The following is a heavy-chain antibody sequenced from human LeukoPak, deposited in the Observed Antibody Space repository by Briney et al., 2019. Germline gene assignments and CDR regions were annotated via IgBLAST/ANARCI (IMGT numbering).Heavy chain of an antibody. J-gene: IGHJ4*02. Sequence: SVKVSCKTSGYTFISHDINWVRQATGQGLEWMGWMDPNSGNTGYAQRFQGRVTLTRSTSLSEAYMELTSLKFEDTAVYYCARVQGSDTSGSFDHWGQGTLVTVSS. CDR3: ARVQGSDTSGSFDH. CDR2: MDPNSGNT. D-gene: IGHD1-26*01. V-gene: IGHV1-8*01. CDR1: GYTFISHD.